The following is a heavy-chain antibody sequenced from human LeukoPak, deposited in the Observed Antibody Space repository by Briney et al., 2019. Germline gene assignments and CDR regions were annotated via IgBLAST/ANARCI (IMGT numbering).Heavy chain of an antibody. CDR1: GYTFTSYY. Sequence: ASVKVSCKASGYTFTSYYMHWVRQAPGQGLEWMGIINPSGGSTSYAQKFQGRVTMTRDMSTSTVYMELSGLRSEDTAVYYCARDANWNYGRDYYYYMDVWGKGTTVTVSS. CDR2: INPSGGST. D-gene: IGHD1-7*01. CDR3: ARDANWNYGRDYYYYMDV. J-gene: IGHJ6*03. V-gene: IGHV1-46*01.